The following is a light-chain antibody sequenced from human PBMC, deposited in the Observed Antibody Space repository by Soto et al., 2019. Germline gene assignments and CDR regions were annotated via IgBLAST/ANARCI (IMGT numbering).Light chain of an antibody. CDR2: GNS. V-gene: IGLV1-40*01. J-gene: IGLJ2*01. CDR1: SSNIGAGYD. Sequence: QSVLTQPPSVSGAAEQRVTISCTGSSSNIGAGYDVHWYQQLPGTAPKLLIYGNSNRPSGVPDRFSGSKSGTSASLAITGLQAEDEADYYCQSYDSSLSGFVVFGGGTQLTVL. CDR3: QSYDSSLSGFVV.